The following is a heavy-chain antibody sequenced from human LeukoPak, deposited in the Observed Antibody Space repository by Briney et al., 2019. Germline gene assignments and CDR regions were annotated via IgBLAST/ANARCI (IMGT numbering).Heavy chain of an antibody. V-gene: IGHV3-30-3*01. CDR2: ISYDGSNK. J-gene: IGHJ4*02. Sequence: GGSLRLSCAASGFTFSSYAMHWVRQAPGKGLEWVAVISYDGSNKYYADSVKGRFTISRDNSKNTLYLQMNSLRAEDTAVYYCARAKDTVIDYWGQGTLVTVSS. CDR3: ARAKDTVIDY. CDR1: GFTFSSYA. D-gene: IGHD5-18*01.